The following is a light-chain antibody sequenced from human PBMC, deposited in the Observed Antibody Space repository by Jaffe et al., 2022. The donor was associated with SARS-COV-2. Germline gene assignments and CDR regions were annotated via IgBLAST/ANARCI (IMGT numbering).Light chain of an antibody. CDR3: CSYVGNPYV. J-gene: IGLJ1*01. CDR2: EGT. Sequence: QSALTQPASVSGSPGQSITISCTGTSSDVGSYNFVSWYQQHPGKVPKVMIYEGTKRPSGISNRFSGSKSGNTASLTISGLQAEDEADYYCCSYVGNPYVFGTGTKVTVL. V-gene: IGLV2-23*01. CDR1: SSDVGSYNF.